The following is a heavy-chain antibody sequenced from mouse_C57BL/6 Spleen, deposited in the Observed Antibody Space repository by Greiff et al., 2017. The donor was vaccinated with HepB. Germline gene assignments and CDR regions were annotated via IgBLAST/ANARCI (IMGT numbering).Heavy chain of an antibody. D-gene: IGHD3-3*01. V-gene: IGHV1-52*01. CDR3: ARAPRDYYAMDY. Sequence: QVQLQQPGAELVRPGSSVKLSCKASGYTFTSYWMHWVKQRPIQGLEWIGNIDPSDSETHYNQKFKDKATVTVDKSSSTAYVQLSSLTSEDAAVYYCARAPRDYYAMDYWGQGTSVTVSS. J-gene: IGHJ4*01. CDR1: GYTFTSYW. CDR2: IDPSDSET.